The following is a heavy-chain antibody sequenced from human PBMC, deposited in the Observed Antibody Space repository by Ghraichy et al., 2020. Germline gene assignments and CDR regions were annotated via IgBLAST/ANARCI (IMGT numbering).Heavy chain of an antibody. CDR3: AKDPLGYSSGWYEGGFDY. D-gene: IGHD6-19*01. CDR2: ISWDGGST. V-gene: IGHV3-43*01. Sequence: GGSLRLSCAASGFTFDDYTMHWVRQAPGKGLEWVSLISWDGGSTYYADSVKGRFTISRDNSKNSLYLQMNSLRTEDTALYYCAKDPLGYSSGWYEGGFDYWGQGTLVTVSS. J-gene: IGHJ4*02. CDR1: GFTFDDYT.